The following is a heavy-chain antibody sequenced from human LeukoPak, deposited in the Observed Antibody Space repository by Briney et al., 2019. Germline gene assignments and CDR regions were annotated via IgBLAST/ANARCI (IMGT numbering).Heavy chain of an antibody. CDR2: ISSSSSYI. CDR3: AKDGRRWRTLDY. Sequence: GGSLRLSCAASRFTFSTYTMNWVRQAPGKGLEWVSSISSSSSYIYYADSVKGRFTISRDNAKNSLYLQMNTLRAEDTAVYYCAKDGRRWRTLDYWGQGTLVTVSS. V-gene: IGHV3-21*01. J-gene: IGHJ4*02. CDR1: RFTFSTYT. D-gene: IGHD5-24*01.